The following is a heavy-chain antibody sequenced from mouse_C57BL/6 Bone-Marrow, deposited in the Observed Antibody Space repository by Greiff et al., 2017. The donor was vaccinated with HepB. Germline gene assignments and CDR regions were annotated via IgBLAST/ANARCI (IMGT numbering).Heavy chain of an antibody. J-gene: IGHJ3*01. Sequence: QVQLQQSGPELVKPGASVKISCKASGYAFSSSWMNWVKQRPGKGLEWIGRIYPGDGDTNYNGKFKGKATLTADKSSSTAYMQLSSLTSEDSAVYFCARRYTLAYWGQGTLVTVSA. D-gene: IGHD1-3*01. V-gene: IGHV1-82*01. CDR3: ARRYTLAY. CDR1: GYAFSSSW. CDR2: IYPGDGDT.